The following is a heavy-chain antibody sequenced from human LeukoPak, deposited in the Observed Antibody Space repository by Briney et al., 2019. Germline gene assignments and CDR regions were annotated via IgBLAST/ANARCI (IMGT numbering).Heavy chain of an antibody. Sequence: SSETLSLTCTVSGGSMTYYYWTWIRQPPGKGLEWIGYIYYSGNTNYNPSLKSRVTISVDTSKNQFSLMLGSVTAADTAVFYCARLRGGYVDYWGQGTLVTASS. CDR1: GGSMTYYY. V-gene: IGHV4-59*08. D-gene: IGHD2-15*01. J-gene: IGHJ4*02. CDR3: ARLRGGYVDY. CDR2: IYYSGNT.